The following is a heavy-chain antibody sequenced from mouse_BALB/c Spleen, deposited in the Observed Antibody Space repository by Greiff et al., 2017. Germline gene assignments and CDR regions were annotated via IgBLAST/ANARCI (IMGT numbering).Heavy chain of an antibody. D-gene: IGHD2-14*01. V-gene: IGHV2-6-7*01. Sequence: VMLVESGPGLVAPSQSLSITCTVSGFSLTGYGVNWVRQPPGKGLEWLGMIWGDGSTDYNSALKSRLSISKDNSKSQVFLKMSSLQTDDTARYYCAREGYRYDGAMDYWGQGTSVTVSS. CDR2: IWGDGST. J-gene: IGHJ4*01. CDR3: AREGYRYDGAMDY. CDR1: GFSLTGYG.